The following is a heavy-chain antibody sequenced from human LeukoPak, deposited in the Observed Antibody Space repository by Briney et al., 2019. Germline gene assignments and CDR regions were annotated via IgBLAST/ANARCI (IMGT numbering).Heavy chain of an antibody. V-gene: IGHV3-23*01. CDR2: ISGSGDST. J-gene: IGHJ4*02. Sequence: GGSLRLSCAASGFTFSSYAMSWVRQAPGKGLEWVSGISGSGDSTDYANSVKGRFTISRDNSKNTLYLQLNSLRAEDTAVYYCAKSSTTYSYGWGYFDYWGQGTLVTVSS. CDR1: GFTFSSYA. D-gene: IGHD5-18*01. CDR3: AKSSTTYSYGWGYFDY.